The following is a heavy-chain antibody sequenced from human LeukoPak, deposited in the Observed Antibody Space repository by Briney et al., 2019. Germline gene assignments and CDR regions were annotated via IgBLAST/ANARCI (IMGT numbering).Heavy chain of an antibody. D-gene: IGHD1-26*01. V-gene: IGHV5-51*01. CDR3: ARQGGSYWSHFDY. CDR2: IYPGDSDT. J-gene: IGHJ4*02. CDR1: GYSFTSYW. Sequence: GETLKISCKGSGYSFTSYWIAWVRQMPGKGLGWMGIIYPGDSDTRYSPSFQGQVTISVDKSISTAYLQWSSLKASDTAMYYCARQGGSYWSHFDYWGQGTLVTVSS.